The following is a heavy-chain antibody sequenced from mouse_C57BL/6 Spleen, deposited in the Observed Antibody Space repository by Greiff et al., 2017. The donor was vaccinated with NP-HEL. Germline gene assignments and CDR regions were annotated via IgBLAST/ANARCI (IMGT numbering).Heavy chain of an antibody. Sequence: VQVVESGAELVKPGASVKISCKASGYAFSSYWMNWVKQRPGKGLEWIGQIYPGDGDTNYNGKFKGKATLTADKSSSTAYMQLSSLTSEDSAVYFCARYYYGSKSMDYWGQGTSVTVSS. CDR1: GYAFSSYW. CDR3: ARYYYGSKSMDY. V-gene: IGHV1-80*01. J-gene: IGHJ4*01. CDR2: IYPGDGDT. D-gene: IGHD1-1*01.